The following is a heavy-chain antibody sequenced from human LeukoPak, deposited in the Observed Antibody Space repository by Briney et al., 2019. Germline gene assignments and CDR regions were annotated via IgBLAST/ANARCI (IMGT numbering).Heavy chain of an antibody. CDR1: TFNFDSYS. D-gene: IGHD1-14*01. J-gene: IGHJ3*02. CDR2: ISSDSHYI. CDR3: ASAGVYCRTTDCYAFDM. V-gene: IGHV3-21*01. Sequence: GGSLRLSCAASTFNFDSYSMNWVRQAPGKGLQWVSSISSDSHYIYYADSVKGRFTTSRDNAKNLLFLQMNSLRAEDTAVYYCASAGVYCRTTDCYAFDMWGQGTLVSVSS.